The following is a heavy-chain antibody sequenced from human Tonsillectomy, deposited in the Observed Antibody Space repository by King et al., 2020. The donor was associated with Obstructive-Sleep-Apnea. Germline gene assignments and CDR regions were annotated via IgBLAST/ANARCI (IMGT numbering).Heavy chain of an antibody. V-gene: IGHV3-15*01. CDR2: IKSKTDGGTT. CDR1: GFTFSNAW. J-gene: IGHJ4*02. D-gene: IGHD3-10*01. CDR3: CWGSGSYDDYSDY. Sequence: VQLVESGGGLVKPGGSLRLSCAASGFTFSNAWMSWVRQAPGKGLEWVGRIKSKTDGGTTDYAAPVKGRCTISRDDSKNTLYLQMNSLKTEDTAVYYCCWGSGSYDDYSDYWGQGTLVTVSS.